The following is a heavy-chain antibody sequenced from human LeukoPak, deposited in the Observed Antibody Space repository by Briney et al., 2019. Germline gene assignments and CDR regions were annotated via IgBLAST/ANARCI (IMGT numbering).Heavy chain of an antibody. J-gene: IGHJ4*02. V-gene: IGHV4-30-4*08. CDR1: GGSISSGDYY. D-gene: IGHD3-22*01. CDR3: ARGPRTYYYDSSGYYYVY. Sequence: SQTLSLTCTVSGGSISSGDYYWSWIRQPPGKGLEWIGEINHSGSTNYNPSLKSRVTISVDTSKNQFSLKLSSVTAADTAVYYCARGPRTYYYDSSGYYYVYWGQGTLVTVSS. CDR2: INHSGST.